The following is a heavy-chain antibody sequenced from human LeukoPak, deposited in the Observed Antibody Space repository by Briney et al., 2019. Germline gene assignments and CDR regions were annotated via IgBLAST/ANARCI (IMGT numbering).Heavy chain of an antibody. J-gene: IGHJ6*02. V-gene: IGHV3-7*01. CDR2: IKQDGSEK. CDR1: GFTFSSYA. Sequence: GGSLRLSCAASGFTFSSYAMSWVRQAPGKGLEWVANIKQDGSEKYYVDSVKGRFTISRDNAKHSLYLQMNSLRAEDTAVYYCARDFPTYYYYYGMDVWGQGTTVTVSS. CDR3: ARDFPTYYYYYGMDV.